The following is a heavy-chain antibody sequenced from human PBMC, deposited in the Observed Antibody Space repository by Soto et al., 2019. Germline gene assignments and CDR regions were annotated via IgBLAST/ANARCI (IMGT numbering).Heavy chain of an antibody. CDR2: ISWKRGDI. D-gene: IGHD2-2*03. J-gene: IGHJ4*02. V-gene: IGHV3-9*01. Sequence: EVQLVESGGGSVQPGRSLRLSCAASGFSVADYGMHWVRQGPGKGLEWVSGISWKRGDIYYADSVTGGFTISRYNAKRSLYRQMISLRAETTALYYCAKDNDLDRDGPVEYWGQGMRVTVSS. CDR1: GFSVADYG. CDR3: AKDNDLDRDGPVEY.